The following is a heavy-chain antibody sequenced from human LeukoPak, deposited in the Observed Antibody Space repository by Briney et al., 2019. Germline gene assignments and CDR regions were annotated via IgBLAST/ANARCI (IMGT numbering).Heavy chain of an antibody. CDR3: ARQTGSGLFTLP. V-gene: IGHV4-59*08. D-gene: IGHD3/OR15-3a*01. CDR1: GGSISSYY. J-gene: IGHJ4*02. CDR2: IYYSGST. Sequence: SETLSLTCTVSGGSISSYYWSWIRQPPGKGLEWIGYIYYSGSTNYNPSLKSRVTISIDTSKNQISLRLTSVTATDTAMYYCARQTGSGLFTLPGGQGTLVTVSS.